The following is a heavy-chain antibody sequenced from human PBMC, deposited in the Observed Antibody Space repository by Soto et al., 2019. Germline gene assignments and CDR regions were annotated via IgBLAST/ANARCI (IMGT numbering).Heavy chain of an antibody. V-gene: IGHV1-18*01. D-gene: IGHD2-15*01. CDR3: ARELLFWGCSGGSCYFGAFDI. CDR1: GYTFTSYG. J-gene: IGHJ3*02. Sequence: ASVTVSCKASGYTFTSYGISWVRQAPGQGLEWMGWISAYNGNTNYAQKLQGRVTMTTDTSTSTAYMELRSLRSEDTAVYYCARELLFWGCSGGSCYFGAFDIWGQGTMVTVSS. CDR2: ISAYNGNT.